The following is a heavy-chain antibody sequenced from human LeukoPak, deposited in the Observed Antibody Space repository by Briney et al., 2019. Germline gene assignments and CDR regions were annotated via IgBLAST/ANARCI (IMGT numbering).Heavy chain of an antibody. D-gene: IGHD1-26*01. V-gene: IGHV3-21*01. CDR3: ARDGLVATTEDFDY. J-gene: IGHJ4*02. CDR2: ISNSSRYV. CDR1: GFTFSSYT. Sequence: GGSLRLSCAASGFTFSSYTMNWVRQAPGKGLEWVSCISNSSRYVYYADSVKGRFTISRDNAKNSLFLQMNSLRAEDTAVYFCARDGLVATTEDFDYWGLGTLVTVSS.